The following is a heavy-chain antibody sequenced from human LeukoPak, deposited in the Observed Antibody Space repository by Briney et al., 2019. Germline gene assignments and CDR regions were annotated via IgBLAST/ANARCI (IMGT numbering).Heavy chain of an antibody. D-gene: IGHD3-22*01. CDR3: VRGIDTTGYFND. CDR1: GYTFTTYP. CDR2: IDTNTGSP. V-gene: IGHV7-4-1*02. Sequence: ASVKVSCKASGYTFTTYPINWVRQAPGQGLEWMGWIDTNTGSPTYAQGLTGRFVFSLDTSVSTAFLQINSLKAEDTALYYCVRGIDTTGYFNDWGQGTLVTVSS. J-gene: IGHJ4*02.